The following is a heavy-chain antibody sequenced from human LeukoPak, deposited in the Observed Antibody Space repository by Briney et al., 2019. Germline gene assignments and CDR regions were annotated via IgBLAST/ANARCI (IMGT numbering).Heavy chain of an antibody. V-gene: IGHV4-34*01. CDR2: INHSGST. Sequence: SETLSLTCAVYGGSFSGYYWSWIRQPPGNGLEWIGEINHSGSTNYNPSLKSRVTISVDTSKNQFSLKLSSVTAADTAVYYCARGYAMPDYWGQGTLVTVSS. CDR1: GGSFSGYY. CDR3: ARGYAMPDY. D-gene: IGHD2-2*01. J-gene: IGHJ4*02.